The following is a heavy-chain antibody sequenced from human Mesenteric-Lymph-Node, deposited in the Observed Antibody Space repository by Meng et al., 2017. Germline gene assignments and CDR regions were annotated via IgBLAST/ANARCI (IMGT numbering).Heavy chain of an antibody. J-gene: IGHJ2*01. CDR3: ARVSGYSGGYFDL. D-gene: IGHD5-12*01. CDR1: GYTFTSYG. V-gene: IGHV1-69*13. Sequence: VVEAGAEVKKPGASVNVSCKASGYTFTSYGISWVRQAPGQGLEWMGGIIPIFGTANYAQKFQGRVTITADESTTTAYMELSSLRSEDTAVYYCARVSGYSGGYFDLWGRGTLVTVSS. CDR2: IIPIFGTA.